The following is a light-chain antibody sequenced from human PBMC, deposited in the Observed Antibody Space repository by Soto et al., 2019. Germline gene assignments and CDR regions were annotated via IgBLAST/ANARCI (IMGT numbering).Light chain of an antibody. J-gene: IGKJ4*01. V-gene: IGKV3-15*01. Sequence: EIVMTQSPATLSVSPGERATLSCRASQSVSTNLAWYQQKPGQAPRLLIYGASTRATGIPARFSGSGSGTEFTLTISSLQSEDFAVYYCQQHNNWPPLNFGGGTKVEIK. CDR3: QQHNNWPPLN. CDR1: QSVSTN. CDR2: GAS.